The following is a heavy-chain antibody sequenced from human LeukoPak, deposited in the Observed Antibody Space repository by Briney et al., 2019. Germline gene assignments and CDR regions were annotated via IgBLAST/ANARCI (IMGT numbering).Heavy chain of an antibody. J-gene: IGHJ4*02. Sequence: QAGGSLRLSCAASGFTFSTYWMHWVRQAPGKGPVWVSRISSDGSNTIYADSVKGRFTISRDNAKNTLYLQMNSLRAEDAAVYYCVRDKISGWFVDQWGQGTLVTVSP. CDR2: ISSDGSNT. V-gene: IGHV3-74*01. D-gene: IGHD6-19*01. CDR3: VRDKISGWFVDQ. CDR1: GFTFSTYW.